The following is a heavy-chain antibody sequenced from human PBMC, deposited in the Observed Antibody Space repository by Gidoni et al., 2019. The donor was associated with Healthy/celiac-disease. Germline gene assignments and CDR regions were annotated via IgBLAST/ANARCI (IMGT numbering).Heavy chain of an antibody. Sequence: QVQLVQSGAEVKKTGSSVKVSCKTSGYPLTSYDINWVRQATGQRREWMGWMNPNSGNTGYAEKFQGRVTMTRNTSISTAYFELSSLRSEDAAVYYCARGGLAARLLGWFDPWGQGTLVTVSS. D-gene: IGHD6-6*01. V-gene: IGHV1-8*01. J-gene: IGHJ5*02. CDR3: ARGGLAARLLGWFDP. CDR2: MNPNSGNT. CDR1: GYPLTSYD.